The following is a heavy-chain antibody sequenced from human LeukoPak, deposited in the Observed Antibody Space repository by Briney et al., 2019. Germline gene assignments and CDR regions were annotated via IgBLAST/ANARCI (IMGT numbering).Heavy chain of an antibody. D-gene: IGHD3-22*01. Sequence: GESLRLSCAASGFIFSNYAMQWVRQAPGMGLEWVAFIRYDGGNTYYADSVKGRFTISRDNSKNTMYLQMNSLNAEDTAVYYCARDYAMMVDYWGQGTLVTISS. V-gene: IGHV3-30*02. CDR3: ARDYAMMVDY. CDR1: GFIFSNYA. CDR2: IRYDGGNT. J-gene: IGHJ4*02.